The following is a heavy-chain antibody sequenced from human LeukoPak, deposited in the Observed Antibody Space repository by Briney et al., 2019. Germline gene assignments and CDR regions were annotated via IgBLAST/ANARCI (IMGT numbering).Heavy chain of an antibody. D-gene: IGHD3-10*01. J-gene: IGHJ4*02. Sequence: SETLSLTCTVSGNSISSGYYWGWIRQPPGKGLEWIGSIYHSGGTYYNLSLKSRVTISVDTSKNQFSLKVSSVTAADTAVYYCARGMVRGVIVDYWGQGTLVTVSS. V-gene: IGHV4-38-2*02. CDR3: ARGMVRGVIVDY. CDR1: GNSISSGYY. CDR2: IYHSGGT.